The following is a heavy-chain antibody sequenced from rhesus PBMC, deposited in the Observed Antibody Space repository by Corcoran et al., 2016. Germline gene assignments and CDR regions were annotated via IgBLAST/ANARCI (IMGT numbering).Heavy chain of an antibody. CDR1: GGSISGSYYY. J-gene: IGHJ4*01. Sequence: QVKLQESGPGLVKPLETLSLTCAVSGGSISGSYYYWLWIRSPPGQGLDGVGGIYSRSGKNNYNPSLKRRVAIAKDTSKKQFSVKRSSVTAADAAVYYCARERGNWGSYFDYWGQGVLVTVSA. CDR2: IYSRSGKN. CDR3: ARERGNWGSYFDY. V-gene: IGHV4S12*01. D-gene: IGHD7-45*01.